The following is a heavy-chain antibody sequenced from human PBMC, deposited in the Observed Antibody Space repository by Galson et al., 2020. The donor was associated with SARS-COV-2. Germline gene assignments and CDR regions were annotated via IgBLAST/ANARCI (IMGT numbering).Heavy chain of an antibody. CDR3: ARHGDNGDFYFDS. CDR2: INYIEST. V-gene: IGHV4-39*01. J-gene: IGHJ4*02. D-gene: IGHD4-17*01. CDR1: GGPFSSTTYY. Sequence: SQTLSLTCTVSGGPFSSTTYYWGWIRRPPGEGLEWIGSINYIESTYYNPSLKSRVTISVDTSRNQFSLKLSSVTAADTAFYFCARHGDNGDFYFDSWGQGTLVTVSS.